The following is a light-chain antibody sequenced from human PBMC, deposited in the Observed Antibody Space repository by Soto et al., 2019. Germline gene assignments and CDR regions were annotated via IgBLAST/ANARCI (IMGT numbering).Light chain of an antibody. CDR2: AAS. V-gene: IGKV1-12*01. Sequence: DIQMNQSQSSVSASAVDRGTISCRSSEDISTWLAWYQQKPGKATKLMIYAASSLQSGVPSRFSGSGSGTDFTLTISSLQPEDFATYYCQHADSFPLITFGQGTRLEI. J-gene: IGKJ5*01. CDR1: EDISTW. CDR3: QHADSFPLIT.